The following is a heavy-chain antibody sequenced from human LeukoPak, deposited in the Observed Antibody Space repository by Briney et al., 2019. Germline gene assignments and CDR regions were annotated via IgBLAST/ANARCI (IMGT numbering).Heavy chain of an antibody. V-gene: IGHV3-7*01. CDR3: ARYQRAFDI. J-gene: IGHJ3*02. CDR2: INQGGSNK. CDR1: GFTFSAFW. Sequence: PGGSLRLSCAASGFTFSAFWMTWVRQAAGKGLEWVGNINQGGSNKYYGASLKGRFAISRDNDENSLYLQINSLSAEDTAVYYCARYQRAFDIWGQGTMVTVSS. D-gene: IGHD6-25*01.